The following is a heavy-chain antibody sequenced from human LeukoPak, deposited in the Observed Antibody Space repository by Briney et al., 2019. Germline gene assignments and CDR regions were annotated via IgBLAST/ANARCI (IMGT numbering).Heavy chain of an antibody. CDR1: GGSFSGYY. Sequence: ETLSLTCAVYGGSFSGYYWSWVRQAPGKGLHWLSAISANGINTYYADSVKGRFTISRDNSKNTLYLHMHSLRADDTALYYCAKDLHGAFDYWGQGILVTVSS. CDR3: AKDLHGAFDY. D-gene: IGHD3-10*01. J-gene: IGHJ4*02. CDR2: ISANGINT. V-gene: IGHV3-23*01.